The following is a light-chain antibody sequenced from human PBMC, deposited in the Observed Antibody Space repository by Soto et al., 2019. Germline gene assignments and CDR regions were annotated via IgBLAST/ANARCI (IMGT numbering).Light chain of an antibody. Sequence: HITDSPSSRSASVGDRVTITCRASQSISSWLAWYQQKPGKAPKLLIYKSSSLESGVPSRFSGSGSGTEFTLTISSLQPDDFATYYCQQYNSYSLTFGGGTKVDIK. J-gene: IGKJ4*01. CDR3: QQYNSYSLT. V-gene: IGKV1-5*03. CDR1: QSISSW. CDR2: KSS.